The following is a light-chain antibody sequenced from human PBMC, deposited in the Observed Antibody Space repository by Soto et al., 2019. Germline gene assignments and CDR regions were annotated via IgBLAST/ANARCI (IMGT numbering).Light chain of an antibody. V-gene: IGLV2-14*01. CDR3: SSYTSSSTLA. CDR1: SSDVGGYNY. J-gene: IGLJ2*01. Sequence: QAVVTQPASVSGSPGQSITISCTGTSSDVGGYNYVSWYQQHPGKAPKLMIYDVSNRPSGVSNRFSGSKSGNTASLTISGLQAEDEADYYCSSYTSSSTLAIAGGTKLTVL. CDR2: DVS.